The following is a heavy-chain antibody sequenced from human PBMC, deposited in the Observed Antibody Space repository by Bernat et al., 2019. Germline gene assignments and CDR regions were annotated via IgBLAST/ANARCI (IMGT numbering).Heavy chain of an antibody. J-gene: IGHJ5*02. CDR2: IKQDGNQK. V-gene: IGHV3-7*03. CDR1: GINFGDCW. Sequence: EVQLVESGGDLVQPGGSLRLSCAASGINFGDCWMSWVRQAPGNGLEWVSYIKQDGNQKFYVDSVKCRFTISRDNAKNLLYLQMNNLRVEDTALYYCATNAPLESWGQGTLVTVSS. CDR3: ATNAPLES.